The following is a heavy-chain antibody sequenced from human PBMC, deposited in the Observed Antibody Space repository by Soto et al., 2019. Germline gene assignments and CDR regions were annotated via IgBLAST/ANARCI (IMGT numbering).Heavy chain of an antibody. CDR3: ARSGYSFAWGY. D-gene: IGHD5-18*01. Sequence: EVQLVESGGGLIPPGGSRRLSCAAFGFLVNSASMTGFGQAPGKGLEWLSMINSDGSTLYAESVKGRFTISRENSKNRLDLQMNSLRAEDTAMYYCARSGYSFAWGYWGQGTLVIVTS. CDR1: GFLVNSAS. CDR2: INSDGST. J-gene: IGHJ4*02. V-gene: IGHV3-53*01.